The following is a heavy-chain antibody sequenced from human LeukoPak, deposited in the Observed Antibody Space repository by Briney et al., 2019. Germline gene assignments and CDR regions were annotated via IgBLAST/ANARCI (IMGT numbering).Heavy chain of an antibody. CDR3: ARTEWETVSWYMDV. J-gene: IGHJ6*03. Sequence: SETLSLTCTVSGGSISSYYWSWIRQPPGKGLEWIGYIYYSGSTNYNPSLKSRVTISVDTSKNQFSLKLSSVTAADTAVYYCARTEWETVSWYMDVWGKGTTVTVS. CDR1: GGSISSYY. CDR2: IYYSGST. D-gene: IGHD1-26*01. V-gene: IGHV4-59*01.